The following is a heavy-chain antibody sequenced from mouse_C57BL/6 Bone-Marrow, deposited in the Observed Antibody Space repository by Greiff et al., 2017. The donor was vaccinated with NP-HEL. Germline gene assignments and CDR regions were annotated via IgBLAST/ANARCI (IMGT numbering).Heavy chain of an antibody. CDR1: GFTFSSYA. J-gene: IGHJ3*01. Sequence: EVHLVESGGGLVKPGGSLKLSCAASGFTFSSYAMSWVRQTPEKRLEWVATISDGGSYTYYPDNVKGRFTISRDNAKNNLYLQMSHLKSEDTAMYYCASDRPYGNYKFAYWGQGTLVTVSA. V-gene: IGHV5-4*01. CDR3: ASDRPYGNYKFAY. D-gene: IGHD2-10*02. CDR2: ISDGGSYT.